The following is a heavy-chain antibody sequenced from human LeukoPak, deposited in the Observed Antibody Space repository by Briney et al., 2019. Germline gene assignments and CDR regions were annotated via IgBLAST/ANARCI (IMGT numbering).Heavy chain of an antibody. CDR2: VSNGGGSTI. Sequence: GGSLRLSCAASGFTLSDYYMTWIRQAPGKGLEWVSYVSNGGGSTIFYADSVKGRFAVFRDYAENSLYLQMNSLRAEDTAVYYCARDKSNKGHDCWGQGTLVTVSP. J-gene: IGHJ4*02. CDR1: GFTLSDYY. CDR3: ARDKSNKGHDC. V-gene: IGHV3-11*01.